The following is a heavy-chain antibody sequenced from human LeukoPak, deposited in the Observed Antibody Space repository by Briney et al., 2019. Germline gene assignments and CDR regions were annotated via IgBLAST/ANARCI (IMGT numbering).Heavy chain of an antibody. CDR1: GGSISSSNW. CDR2: IYHSGST. V-gene: IGHV4-4*02. J-gene: IGHJ5*02. Sequence: SGTLSLTCAVSGGSISSSNWWSWVRQPPGKGLGWIGEIYHSGSTNYNPSLKSRVTISVDKSKNQFSLKLSSVTAADTAVYYCAREARTSMGFGEGWFDPWGQGTLVTVSS. D-gene: IGHD3-10*01. CDR3: AREARTSMGFGEGWFDP.